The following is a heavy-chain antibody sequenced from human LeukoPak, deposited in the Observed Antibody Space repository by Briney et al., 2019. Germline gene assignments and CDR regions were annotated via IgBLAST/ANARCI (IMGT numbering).Heavy chain of an antibody. V-gene: IGHV4-59*08. J-gene: IGHJ4*02. CDR2: IYYSGST. D-gene: IGHD3-22*01. CDR1: GGSISSYY. Sequence: PSETLSLTCTVSGGSISSYYWIWIRQPPGKGLEWIGYIYYSGSTNYNPPLKSRVTISVDTSKNQFSLKLSSVTAADTAVYYCARLKMYYYDSSGYPIGPLFDYWGQGTLVTVSS. CDR3: ARLKMYYYDSSGYPIGPLFDY.